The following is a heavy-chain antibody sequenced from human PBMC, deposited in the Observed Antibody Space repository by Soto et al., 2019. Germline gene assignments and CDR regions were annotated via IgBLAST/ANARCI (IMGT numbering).Heavy chain of an antibody. CDR2: IFANDNT. Sequence: EVQLVESGGGLVQPGGSLRLSCSASEFPVSTTYMSWVRQAPGKGLECVSIIFANDNTYYGDSVKGRFPISRRHSRSTLYLQMNSLRPEDTAVYYCVRDLGDGYKSAWGQGTLVTVSS. J-gene: IGHJ4*02. CDR1: EFPVSTTY. D-gene: IGHD5-12*01. CDR3: VRDLGDGYKSA. V-gene: IGHV3-53*04.